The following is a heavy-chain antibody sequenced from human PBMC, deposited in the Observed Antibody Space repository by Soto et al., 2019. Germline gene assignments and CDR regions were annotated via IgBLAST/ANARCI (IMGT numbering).Heavy chain of an antibody. V-gene: IGHV4-34*01. CDR2: INHSGST. D-gene: IGHD4-17*01. CDR3: ARGSAVTTETTLSGVYFDY. J-gene: IGHJ4*02. Sequence: QVQLQQWGAGLLKPSETLSLTCAVYGGSFSGYYWSWIRQPPGKGLEWIGEINHSGSTNYNPSLKSRVTISVDTSKNQFSLKLSSVTAADTAVYYCARGSAVTTETTLSGVYFDYWGQGTLVTVSS. CDR1: GGSFSGYY.